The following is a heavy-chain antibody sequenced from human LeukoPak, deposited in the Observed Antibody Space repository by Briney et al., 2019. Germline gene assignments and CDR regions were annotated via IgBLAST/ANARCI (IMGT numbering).Heavy chain of an antibody. CDR1: GGSISSSSYY. D-gene: IGHD6-13*01. Sequence: SETLSLTCTVSGGSISSSSYYWGWIRQPPGKGLEWIGSIYYSGSTYYNPSLKSRVTISVDTSKNQFSLKLSSVTAADTVVYYCARSGQGAAGVDYWGQGTLVTVSS. V-gene: IGHV4-39*01. CDR2: IYYSGST. CDR3: ARSGQGAAGVDY. J-gene: IGHJ4*02.